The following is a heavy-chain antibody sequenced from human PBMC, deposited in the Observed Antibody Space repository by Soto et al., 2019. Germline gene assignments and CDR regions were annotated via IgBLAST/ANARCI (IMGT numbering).Heavy chain of an antibody. CDR2: IIPIFNTT. J-gene: IGHJ4*02. Sequence: ASVKVSCKASGGTFSRHAFSWVRQAPGQGLEWMGGIIPIFNTTSHAQKFQGRVTITADESTSTVYMALTSLTSEDTALYYCARWAGSCTSTNCYTPSDFWGQGTLVTVSS. CDR1: GGTFSRHA. V-gene: IGHV1-69*13. CDR3: ARWAGSCTSTNCYTPSDF. D-gene: IGHD2-2*02.